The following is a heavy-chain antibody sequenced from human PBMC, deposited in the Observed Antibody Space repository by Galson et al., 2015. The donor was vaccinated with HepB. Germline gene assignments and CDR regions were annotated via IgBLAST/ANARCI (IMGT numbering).Heavy chain of an antibody. CDR1: GYTFTSYD. CDR2: MNPNSGNT. CDR3: ARGAGYDPLGPNFDY. V-gene: IGHV1-8*01. Sequence: SVKVSCKASGYTFTSYDINWVRQATGQGLEWMGWMNPNSGNTGYAQKFQGRVTMTRNTSISTAYMELSSLRSEDTAVYYCARGAGYDPLGPNFDYWDQGTLVTVSS. J-gene: IGHJ4*02. D-gene: IGHD5-12*01.